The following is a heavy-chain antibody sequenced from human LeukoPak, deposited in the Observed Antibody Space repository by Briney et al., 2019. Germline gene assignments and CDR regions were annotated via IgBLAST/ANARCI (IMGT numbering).Heavy chain of an antibody. CDR2: ISGGGST. D-gene: IGHD2-15*01. CDR1: GFTFNSFA. Sequence: GGSLRLSCAASGFTFNSFAMSWVRQAPGKGLEWVSAISGGGSTYYADSVKGRFTISRDNSKNTLYLQMNSLRAEDTAVYYCAKSGLNRFDYWGQGTLVTVSS. J-gene: IGHJ4*02. CDR3: AKSGLNRFDY. V-gene: IGHV3-23*01.